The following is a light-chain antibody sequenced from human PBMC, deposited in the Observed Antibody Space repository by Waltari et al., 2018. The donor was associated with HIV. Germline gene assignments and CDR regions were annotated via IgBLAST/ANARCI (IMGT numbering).Light chain of an antibody. Sequence: QSVLTQPPSASGTPGQRVTISCSGSSSNIGGNFVYWYQQLPGTAPKLLIYRDKSRPPGVPARFAGSKAGTSASLASNGLRSEDEADYYCAAWDDSLSGLYVFGTGTKVTVL. CDR1: SSNIGGNF. CDR2: RDK. CDR3: AAWDDSLSGLYV. V-gene: IGLV1-47*01. J-gene: IGLJ1*01.